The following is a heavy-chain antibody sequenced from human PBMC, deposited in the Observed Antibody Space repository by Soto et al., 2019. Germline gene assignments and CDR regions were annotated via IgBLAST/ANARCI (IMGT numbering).Heavy chain of an antibody. CDR1: GFTVSSNY. CDR2: IYSGGST. Sequence: GGSLRLSCAASGFTVSSNYMSWVRQAPGKGLEWVSVIYSGGSTYYADSVKGRFTISRDNSKNTLYLQMNSLRAEDTAVYYCARDQYYDFWSGYYRAYGMDVWGQGTTVTVSS. D-gene: IGHD3-3*01. V-gene: IGHV3-66*01. CDR3: ARDQYYDFWSGYYRAYGMDV. J-gene: IGHJ6*02.